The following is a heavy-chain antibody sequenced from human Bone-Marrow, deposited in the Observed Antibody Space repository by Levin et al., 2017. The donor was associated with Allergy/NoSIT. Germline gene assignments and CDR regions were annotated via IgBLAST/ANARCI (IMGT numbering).Heavy chain of an antibody. J-gene: IGHJ4*02. CDR3: AKTSDYYDSSGQFDY. CDR1: GFTFSHYA. Sequence: PGGSLRLSCAASGFTFSHYAMHWVRQAPGKGLDWVALISYDGINKYYADSVKGRFIISRENSENTLYLQMNSLRAGDTAVYYCAKTSDYYDSSGQFDYWGQGTLVTVSS. CDR2: ISYDGINK. D-gene: IGHD3-22*01. V-gene: IGHV3-30*18.